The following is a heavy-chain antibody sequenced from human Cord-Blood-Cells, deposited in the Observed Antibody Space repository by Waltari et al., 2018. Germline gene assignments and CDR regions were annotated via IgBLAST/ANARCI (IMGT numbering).Heavy chain of an antibody. D-gene: IGHD4-17*01. J-gene: IGHJ3*02. CDR1: GGSFSGYY. Sequence: QVQLQQWGAGLLTPSETLSFTGAVFGGSFSGYYWSWIRQPPRQGLEWMGEINHSGSTNYNPSLKSRVTISVDTSKNQFSLKLSSVTAADTAVYYCARGRDYGEGAFDIWGQGTMVTDSS. CDR3: ARGRDYGEGAFDI. CDR2: INHSGST. V-gene: IGHV4-34*01.